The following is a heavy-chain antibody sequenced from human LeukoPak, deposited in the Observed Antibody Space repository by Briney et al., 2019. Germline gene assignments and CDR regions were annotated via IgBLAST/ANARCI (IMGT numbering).Heavy chain of an antibody. CDR1: GFTFSSYW. Sequence: GGSLRLSCAASGFTFSSYWMSWVRQAPGKGLEWVANIKQDGSEKYYVDSVKGRFTISRDNAKNSLYLQMNSLRAEDTAVYYCARVAKYSSSYAFDIWGQGTMVTISS. CDR3: ARVAKYSSSYAFDI. CDR2: IKQDGSEK. J-gene: IGHJ3*02. V-gene: IGHV3-7*01. D-gene: IGHD6-6*01.